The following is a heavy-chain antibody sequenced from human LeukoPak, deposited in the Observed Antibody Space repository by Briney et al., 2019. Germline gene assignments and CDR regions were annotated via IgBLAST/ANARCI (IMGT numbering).Heavy chain of an antibody. CDR1: GYSFTSYW. D-gene: IGHD3-22*01. CDR2: IYPGDSDT. CDR3: ARLGALYYYDSSGYYSGDY. J-gene: IGHJ4*02. Sequence: GESLKISCKGSGYSFTSYWIGWVRQMPGKGLEWMGIIYPGDSDTRYSPSFQGQVTISADKSICTAYLQWSSLKASDTAMYYCARLGALYYYDSSGYYSGDYWGQGTLVTVSS. V-gene: IGHV5-51*01.